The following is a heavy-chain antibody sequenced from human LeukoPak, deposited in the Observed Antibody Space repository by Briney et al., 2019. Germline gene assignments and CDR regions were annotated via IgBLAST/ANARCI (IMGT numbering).Heavy chain of an antibody. V-gene: IGHV3-7*01. Sequence: GGSLRLSCAASGFTFSSYWMNWVRQAPGKGLEWVANIKQDGSEKYYVDSVKGRFTISRDNAKNSLYLQMNSLIAEDTAVYYCAGSPEYSSSWYYYYYYGMDVWGQGTTVTVSS. D-gene: IGHD6-13*01. CDR3: AGSPEYSSSWYYYYYYGMDV. CDR1: GFTFSSYW. J-gene: IGHJ6*02. CDR2: IKQDGSEK.